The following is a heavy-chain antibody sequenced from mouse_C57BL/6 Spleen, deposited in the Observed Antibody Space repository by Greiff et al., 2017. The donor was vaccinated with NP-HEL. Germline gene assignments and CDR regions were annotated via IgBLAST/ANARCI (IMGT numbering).Heavy chain of an antibody. D-gene: IGHD1-1*01. CDR3: AITPIYYDGSLYALDY. V-gene: IGHV1-54*01. CDR2: INPGSGGT. CDR1: GYAFTNYL. J-gene: IGHJ4*01. Sequence: VQLQQSGAELVRPGTSVKVSCKASGYAFTNYLIEWVKQRPGQGLEWIGVINPGSGGTYYNEKFKGKATLTADKSSSTAYMQLSSLTSGDSADYFFAITPIYYDGSLYALDYWGQGTSVTVSS.